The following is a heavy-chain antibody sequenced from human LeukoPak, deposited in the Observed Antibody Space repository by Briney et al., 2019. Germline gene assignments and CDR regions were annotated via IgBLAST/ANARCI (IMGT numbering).Heavy chain of an antibody. J-gene: IGHJ4*02. Sequence: KTGGSLRLSCAASGFTFSSYAMSWVRQAPGKGLEWVSAISGSGANTYYADSVKGRFTISRDNSKNTLYLQMNSLRAEDTAVYYCAKHRYITTIDNFDYWGQGTLVTVSS. CDR3: AKHRYITTIDNFDY. D-gene: IGHD3-9*01. CDR1: GFTFSSYA. CDR2: ISGSGANT. V-gene: IGHV3-23*01.